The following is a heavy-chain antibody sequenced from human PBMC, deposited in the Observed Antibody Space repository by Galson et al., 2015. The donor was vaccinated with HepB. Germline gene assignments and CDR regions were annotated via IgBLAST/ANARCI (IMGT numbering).Heavy chain of an antibody. J-gene: IGHJ4*02. D-gene: IGHD6-25*01. Sequence: SLRLSCAASGFTFTNAWMNWVRQAPGKGLECVGLIKSNADGGTTDYSAPVKGRFSISRDDSKNTLYLQMDSLQTEDTAVYYCTTDPSATGSYWGQGTLVIVSS. CDR1: GFTFTNAW. CDR2: IKSNADGGTT. CDR3: TTDPSATGSY. V-gene: IGHV3-15*01.